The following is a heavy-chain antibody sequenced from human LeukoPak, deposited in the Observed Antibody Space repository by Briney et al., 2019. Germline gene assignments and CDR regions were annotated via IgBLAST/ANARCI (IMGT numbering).Heavy chain of an antibody. V-gene: IGHV1-8*03. CDR2: INPNNGNL. Sequence: ASVKVSCKASGYTFGSDDINWVRQATGQGLEWMGWINPNNGNLGYAQKFQGRVTITRNTPISTAYMELSSLTSEDTAVYYCATRSRYSAAMVRPFDYWGQGTLVTVSS. CDR1: GYTFGSDD. J-gene: IGHJ4*02. D-gene: IGHD5-18*01. CDR3: ATRSRYSAAMVRPFDY.